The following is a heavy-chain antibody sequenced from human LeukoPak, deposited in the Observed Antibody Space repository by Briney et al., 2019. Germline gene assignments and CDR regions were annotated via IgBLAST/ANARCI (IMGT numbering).Heavy chain of an antibody. V-gene: IGHV1-2*02. D-gene: IGHD3-9*01. CDR3: ARGGLVHYDILTGYYYFDY. CDR2: INPNSGGT. J-gene: IGHJ4*02. CDR1: GYTFTGYY. Sequence: ASVKVSCKASGYTFTGYYMHWVRQAPGQGLEWMGWINPNSGGTNYAQKFQGRVTMTRDTSISTACMELSRLRSDDTAVYYCARGGLVHYDILTGYYYFDYWGQGTLVTVSS.